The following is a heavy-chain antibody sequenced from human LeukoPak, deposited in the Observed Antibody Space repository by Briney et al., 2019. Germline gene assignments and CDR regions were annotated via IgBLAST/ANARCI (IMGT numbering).Heavy chain of an antibody. D-gene: IGHD3-22*01. J-gene: IGHJ4*02. V-gene: IGHV4-34*01. CDR1: GGSFSGYY. CDR2: INHSGST. Sequence: SETLSLICAVYGGSFSGYYWSWIRQPPGKGLEWIGEINHSGSTNYNPSLKSRVTISVDTSKNQFSLKLSSVTAADTAVYYCARGRDQYYYDSSGYLGLLDYWGQGTLVTVSS. CDR3: ARGRDQYYYDSSGYLGLLDY.